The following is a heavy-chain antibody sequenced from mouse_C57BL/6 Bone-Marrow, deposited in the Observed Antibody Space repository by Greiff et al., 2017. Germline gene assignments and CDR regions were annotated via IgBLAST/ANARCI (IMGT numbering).Heavy chain of an antibody. CDR2: IYPGSGST. D-gene: IGHD1-1*01. J-gene: IGHJ2*01. Sequence: QVQLQQPGAELVKPGASVKMSCKASGYTFTSYWITWVKQRPGQGLEWIGDIYPGSGSTNYNEKFKSKATLTVDTSSSTAYMQLSSLTSEDSAVYYCASHYGSSYDFDYWGQGTTLTVSS. CDR1: GYTFTSYW. CDR3: ASHYGSSYDFDY. V-gene: IGHV1-55*01.